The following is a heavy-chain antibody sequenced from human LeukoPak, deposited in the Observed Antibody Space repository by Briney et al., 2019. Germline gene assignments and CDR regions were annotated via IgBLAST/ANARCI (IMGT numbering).Heavy chain of an antibody. J-gene: IGHJ4*02. CDR2: IWYDGSNK. CDR1: GFTFSSYG. CDR3: AREGYYYDSSGGLDY. V-gene: IGHV3-33*01. Sequence: GGSLRLSCAASGFTFSSYGMHWVRQAPGKGLEWVAVIWYDGSNKYYADSVKGRFTISRDNSKNTLYLQMNSLRAEDTAVYYCAREGYYYDSSGGLDYWGQGTLVTVSS. D-gene: IGHD3-22*01.